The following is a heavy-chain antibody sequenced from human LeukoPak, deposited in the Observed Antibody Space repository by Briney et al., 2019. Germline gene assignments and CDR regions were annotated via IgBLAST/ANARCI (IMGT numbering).Heavy chain of an antibody. J-gene: IGHJ4*02. V-gene: IGHV3-21*04. CDR2: ISSSSSYI. CDR1: GFTFSSYS. D-gene: IGHD6-19*01. CDR3: AKTPGSGWEGYFDY. Sequence: GGSLRLSCAASGFTFSSYSMNWVRQAPGKGLEWVSSISSSSSYIYYADSVKGRFTISRDNSKNTLYLQMNSLRAEDTAVYYCAKTPGSGWEGYFDYWGQGTLVTVSS.